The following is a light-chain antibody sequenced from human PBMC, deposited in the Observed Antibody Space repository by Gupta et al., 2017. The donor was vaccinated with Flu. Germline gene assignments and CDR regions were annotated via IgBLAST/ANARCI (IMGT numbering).Light chain of an antibody. CDR2: GAS. CDR3: QQSDNIPRT. Sequence: DIQMTQSPSSLSASVGDRVTITCRASQTIENFLNWYQQKPGEPPKLLIYGASTLQSGAPSRFRGTGSGSEFTLSIRRLQPDDVATYYCQQSDNIPRTFGQGTRMDIK. V-gene: IGKV1-39*01. CDR1: QTIENF. J-gene: IGKJ2*02.